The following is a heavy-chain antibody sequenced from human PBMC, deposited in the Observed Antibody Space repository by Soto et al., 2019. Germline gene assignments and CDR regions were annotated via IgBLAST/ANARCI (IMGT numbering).Heavy chain of an antibody. CDR1: GYTFTTYD. CDR3: ARGVDAGVDV. Sequence: QVQLVQSGAEVTKPGASVKVSCKASGYTFTTYDINWVRQATGQGLEWLGWMSPNSGATGYAQKFQGRVTMSRDTSMTTAYMELSNLRSEDTAMYYCARGVDAGVDVWRQGTTVTVSS. CDR2: MSPNSGAT. J-gene: IGHJ6*02. V-gene: IGHV1-8*01. D-gene: IGHD1-1*01.